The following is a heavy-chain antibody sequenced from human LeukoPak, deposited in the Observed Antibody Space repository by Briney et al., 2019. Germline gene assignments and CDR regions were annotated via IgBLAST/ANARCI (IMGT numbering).Heavy chain of an antibody. CDR2: ISYDGPNK. CDR3: AKDFAKYCSGGCDFQD. J-gene: IGHJ1*01. CDR1: GFTFSSYS. V-gene: IGHV3-30*18. D-gene: IGHD2-15*01. Sequence: GGSLRLSCAASGFTFSSYSMTWVRQAPGKGLEWVAVISYDGPNKYYADSVKGRFTISRDNSKNTMFLQMNSLRAEDTAVYYCAKDFAKYCSGGCDFQDWGQGTLVTVSS.